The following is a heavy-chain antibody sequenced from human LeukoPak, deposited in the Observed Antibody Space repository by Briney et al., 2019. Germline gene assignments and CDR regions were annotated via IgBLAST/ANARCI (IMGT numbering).Heavy chain of an antibody. CDR3: ARGGSSSSWYYYYGMDV. V-gene: IGHV4-34*01. J-gene: IGHJ6*02. CDR1: GGSFSGYY. D-gene: IGHD6-13*01. Sequence: RSETLSLTCAVYGGSFSGYYWSRIRQPPGKGLEWIGEINHSGSTNYNPSLKSRVTISVDTSKNQFSLKLSSVTAADTAVYYCARGGSSSSWYYYYGMDVWGQGTTVTVSS. CDR2: INHSGST.